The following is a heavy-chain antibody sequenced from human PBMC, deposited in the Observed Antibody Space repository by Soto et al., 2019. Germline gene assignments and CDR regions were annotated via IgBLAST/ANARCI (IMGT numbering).Heavy chain of an antibody. D-gene: IGHD2-2*01. Sequence: RQPLKKGLEWIGSIYYTEINYYIPSLKSRITISVDTSKNKFSLKLNSVIAADTAVYFCAGEHSIRVSAPDSAVQLNSSSDL. CDR3: AGEHSIRVSAPDSAVQLNSSSDL. CDR2: IYYTEIN. V-gene: IGHV4-39*02. J-gene: IGHJ2*01.